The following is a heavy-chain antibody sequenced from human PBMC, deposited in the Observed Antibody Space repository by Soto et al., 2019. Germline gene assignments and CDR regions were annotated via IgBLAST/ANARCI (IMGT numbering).Heavy chain of an antibody. D-gene: IGHD3-9*01. V-gene: IGHV3-64D*06. CDR1: GSTFSEYS. Sequence: GGSLRLSCSASGSTFSEYSMHWVRQAPGKGLQYVSTISSDGDITYYADSVKGRFTISRDNSKNTLYLQMNSLRPEDTAVYYCVKVSTFYDILTGYYFTNFFDPWGQGTLVTVSS. CDR2: ISSDGDIT. J-gene: IGHJ5*02. CDR3: VKVSTFYDILTGYYFTNFFDP.